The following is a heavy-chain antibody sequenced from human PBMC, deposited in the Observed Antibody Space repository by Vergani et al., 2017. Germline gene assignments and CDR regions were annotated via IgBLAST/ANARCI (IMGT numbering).Heavy chain of an antibody. CDR3: ARGRQWRLTEYLYGMDV. J-gene: IGHJ6*02. V-gene: IGHV7-4-1*02. CDR2: INTNSGNP. CDR1: GYTFTNYP. Sequence: QVQLLQSGSELKKPGASVRISCEASGYTFTNYPLIWVRQAPGQGLEFMGWINTNSGNPTYAPGFTGRFVFPLDTSVSTAYLQISGLKAEDSAVYYCARGRQWRLTEYLYGMDVWGQGTTVTVSS. D-gene: IGHD6-19*01.